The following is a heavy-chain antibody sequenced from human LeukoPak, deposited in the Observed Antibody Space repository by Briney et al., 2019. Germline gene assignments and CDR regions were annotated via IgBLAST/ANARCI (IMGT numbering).Heavy chain of an antibody. CDR2: INHSGST. CDR3: AGRYCSGGSCYSSGWFDP. Sequence: SETLSLTCAVYGGSFSGYYWSWIRQPPGKGLEWIGEINHSGSTNYNPSLKSRVTISVDTSKNQFSLKLSSVTAADTAVYYCAGRYCSGGSCYSSGWFDPWGQGTLVTVSS. D-gene: IGHD2-15*01. CDR1: GGSFSGYY. V-gene: IGHV4-34*01. J-gene: IGHJ5*02.